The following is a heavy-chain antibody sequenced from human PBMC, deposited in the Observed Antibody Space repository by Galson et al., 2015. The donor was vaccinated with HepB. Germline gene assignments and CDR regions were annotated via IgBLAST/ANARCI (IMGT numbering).Heavy chain of an antibody. CDR2: MHYSGST. J-gene: IGHJ4*02. CDR1: GGSISSYY. D-gene: IGHD3/OR15-3a*01. V-gene: IGHV4-59*01. Sequence: ETLSLTCTVSGGSISSYYWSWIRQPPGKGLEWIGYMHYSGSTNYNPSLKSRVTTSVDTSKNQFSLKLSSVTAADTAVYYCARGTVSYPFDYWGQGTLVTVSS. CDR3: ARGTVSYPFDY.